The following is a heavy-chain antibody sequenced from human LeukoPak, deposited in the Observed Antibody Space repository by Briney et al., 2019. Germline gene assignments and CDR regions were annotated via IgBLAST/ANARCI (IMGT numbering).Heavy chain of an antibody. CDR3: ANSRDRFLEWFRWYAFDI. D-gene: IGHD3-3*01. J-gene: IGHJ3*02. Sequence: GGSLRLSCAASGFTFSSYGMHWVRQAPGKGLEWVAFIRYDGSNKYYADSVKGRFTISRDNSKNTQYLQMNSLRAEDTAVYYCANSRDRFLEWFRWYAFDIWGQGTMVTVSS. V-gene: IGHV3-30*02. CDR2: IRYDGSNK. CDR1: GFTFSSYG.